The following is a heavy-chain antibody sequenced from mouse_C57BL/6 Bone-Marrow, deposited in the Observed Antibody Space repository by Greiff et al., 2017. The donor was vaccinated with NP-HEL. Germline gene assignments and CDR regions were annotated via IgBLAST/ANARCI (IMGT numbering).Heavy chain of an antibody. D-gene: IGHD2-4*01. J-gene: IGHJ2*01. CDR1: GYTFTDYY. Sequence: VQGVESGAELVRPGASVKLSCKASGYTFTDYYINWVKQRPGQGLEWIARIYPGSGNTYYNEMFKGKATLTAEKSSSTAYMQLSSLTSEDSAVYFCARGRLRRGYYFDDWGQGTTLTVSS. V-gene: IGHV1-76*01. CDR3: ARGRLRRGYYFDD. CDR2: IYPGSGNT.